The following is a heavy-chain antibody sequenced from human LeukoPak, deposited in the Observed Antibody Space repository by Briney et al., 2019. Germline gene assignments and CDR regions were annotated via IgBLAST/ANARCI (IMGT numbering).Heavy chain of an antibody. CDR3: ARGRVVVIGYYYGMDV. J-gene: IGHJ6*02. D-gene: IGHD3-22*01. CDR1: GGSFSGYY. Sequence: SETLSLTCAVYGGSFSGYYWSWIRRPPGKGLEWIGEINHSGSTNYNPSLKSRVTISVDTSKNQFSLKLSSVTAADTAVYYCARGRVVVIGYYYGMDVWGQGTTVTVSS. CDR2: INHSGST. V-gene: IGHV4-34*01.